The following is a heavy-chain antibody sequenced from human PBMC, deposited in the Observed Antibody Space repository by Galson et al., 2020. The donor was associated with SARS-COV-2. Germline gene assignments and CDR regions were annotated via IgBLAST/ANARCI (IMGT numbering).Heavy chain of an antibody. J-gene: IGHJ1*01. CDR1: GFTFDDYA. D-gene: IGHD6-19*01. Sequence: SLKISCAASGFTFDDYAMHWVRQAPGKGLEWVSGISWNSGSIGYADSVKGRFTISRDNAKNSLYLQMNSLRAEDTALYYCAKVGSGWYKAEYFQHWGQGTLVTVSS. CDR2: ISWNSGSI. CDR3: AKVGSGWYKAEYFQH. V-gene: IGHV3-9*01.